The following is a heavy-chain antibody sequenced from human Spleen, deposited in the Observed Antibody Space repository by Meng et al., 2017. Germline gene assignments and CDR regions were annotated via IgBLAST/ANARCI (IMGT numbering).Heavy chain of an antibody. D-gene: IGHD2/OR15-2a*01. CDR2: IYQTGSA. Sequence: QVQLQESGPGLVKPSGTLSLTCAISGGSISSNNWWSWVRQAPGKGLEWIGEIYQTGSANYNPSLKSRVTISVDKSKTQLSLKVYSVTAADTAVYYCARTRVLYYFDQWGQGTLVTVSS. V-gene: IGHV4-4*02. CDR1: GGSISSNNW. J-gene: IGHJ4*02. CDR3: ARTRVLYYFDQ.